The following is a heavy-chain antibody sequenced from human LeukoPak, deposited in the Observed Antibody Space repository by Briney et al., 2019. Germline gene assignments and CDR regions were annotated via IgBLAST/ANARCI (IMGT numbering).Heavy chain of an antibody. D-gene: IGHD3-10*01. CDR3: ATLGSGSYPREDY. CDR1: GYIFTDYY. J-gene: IGHJ4*02. Sequence: GASVKVSCKASGYIFTDYYMHWVRQAPGKGLEWMGGFDPEDGETIYPQKFQGRVTMTEDTSTDTAYMELSSLRSEDTAVYYCATLGSGSYPREDYWGQGTLVTVSS. V-gene: IGHV1-24*01. CDR2: FDPEDGET.